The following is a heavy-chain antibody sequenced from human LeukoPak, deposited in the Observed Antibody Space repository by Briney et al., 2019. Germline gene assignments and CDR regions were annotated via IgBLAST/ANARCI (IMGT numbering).Heavy chain of an antibody. Sequence: SRRRLVKPTETLTLTCTFSGFSLNTRGVGVGWIRQAPGEVLAWLALISRDDDKRYRPSLKSRLTITKDTSKNQVALTLANLDPVDTATYYCAHTGSAHGDDWFDPWGQGTLVTVSS. J-gene: IGHJ5*02. CDR1: GFSLNTRGVG. CDR3: AHTGSAHGDDWFDP. CDR2: ISRDDDK. V-gene: IGHV2-5*02. D-gene: IGHD7-27*01.